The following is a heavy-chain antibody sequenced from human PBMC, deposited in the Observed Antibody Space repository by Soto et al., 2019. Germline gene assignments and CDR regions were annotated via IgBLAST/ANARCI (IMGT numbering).Heavy chain of an antibody. V-gene: IGHV4-59*01. CDR1: GGSISSYY. J-gene: IGHJ4*01. CDR2: VYYSGST. D-gene: IGHD2-2*01. CDR3: TTDSYSSITIVRFDY. Sequence: SETLSLTCTVSGGSISSYYWSWIRQPPGKGLEWIGYVYYSGSTNYNPSLKSRVTISVDTSKNQFSLKLSSVTAADTAVYYCTTDSYSSITIVRFDYWGHGTLVTVSS.